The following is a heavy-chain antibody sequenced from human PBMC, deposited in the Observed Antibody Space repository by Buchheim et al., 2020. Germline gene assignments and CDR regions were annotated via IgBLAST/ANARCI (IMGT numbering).Heavy chain of an antibody. CDR2: LSYDGSNK. CDR3: ARDREGIVVIPAAMFDY. CDR1: GFTFSNYA. Sequence: QVHLVESGGGVVQPGRSLRLSCAASGFTFSNYAIHWVRQAPGKGLEWVALLSYDGSNKYYADSVKGRFTISRDNSKNTLYLQMNSLRAEDTAMYYCARDREGIVVIPAAMFDYWGQGTL. J-gene: IGHJ4*02. D-gene: IGHD2-2*01. V-gene: IGHV3-30*04.